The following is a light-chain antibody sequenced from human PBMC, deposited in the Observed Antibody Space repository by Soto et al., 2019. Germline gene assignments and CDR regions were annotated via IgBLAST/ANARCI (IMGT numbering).Light chain of an antibody. J-gene: IGKJ1*01. Sequence: EFVLTQSPGTLSLSPGERATLSCRASQTVRNNYLAWYQQKPGQAPRILIYAASSRATGIPDRFSGSGSGTDFTLTISRLEPEDFAVYYCHQYDTSPRMFGQGTKVDIK. CDR3: HQYDTSPRM. V-gene: IGKV3-20*01. CDR1: QTVRNNY. CDR2: AAS.